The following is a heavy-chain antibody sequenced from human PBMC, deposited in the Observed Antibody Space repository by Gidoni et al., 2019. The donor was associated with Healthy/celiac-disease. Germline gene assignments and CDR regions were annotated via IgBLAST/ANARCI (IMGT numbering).Heavy chain of an antibody. V-gene: IGHV3-21*01. CDR1: GFTFRSYC. J-gene: IGHJ4*02. Sequence: EVQLVESGGGLVKPGGSLRLSCAASGFTFRSYCMNWVRQAPGKGLEWVSTISSSSSYIYYADSVKGRFTISRDNAKNSLYLQMNSLRAEDTAVYYCARDAFPSLFGSSSSQFDYWGQGTLVTVSS. CDR3: ARDAFPSLFGSSSSQFDY. D-gene: IGHD6-6*01. CDR2: ISSSSSYI.